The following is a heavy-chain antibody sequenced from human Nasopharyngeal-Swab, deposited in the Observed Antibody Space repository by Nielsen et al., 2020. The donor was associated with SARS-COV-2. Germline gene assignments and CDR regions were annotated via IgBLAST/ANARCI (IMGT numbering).Heavy chain of an antibody. CDR1: GFTFDDYG. J-gene: IGHJ6*03. CDR3: AKEATLGGVGDYYYMDV. D-gene: IGHD3-16*01. Sequence: GGSLRLSYAASGFTFDDYGMSWVRQAPGKGLEWVSAISGSGGSTYYADSVKGRFTISRDNSKNTLYLQMNSLRADDTAVYYCAKEATLGGVGDYYYMDVWGKGTTVTVSS. V-gene: IGHV3-23*01. CDR2: ISGSGGST.